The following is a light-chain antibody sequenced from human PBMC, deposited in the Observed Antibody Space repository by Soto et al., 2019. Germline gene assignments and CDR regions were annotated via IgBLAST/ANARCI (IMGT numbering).Light chain of an antibody. V-gene: IGKV3-15*01. CDR2: GAS. Sequence: EIVMTQSPATLSVSPGERATLSCRASQSVSSNLAWYQQKPGQAPRLLIYGASTRATGIPARFSGSGSGTEFSLTISRLQSEDFAVYYCQQYNNWSITFGQGTRLEIK. CDR3: QQYNNWSIT. CDR1: QSVSSN. J-gene: IGKJ5*01.